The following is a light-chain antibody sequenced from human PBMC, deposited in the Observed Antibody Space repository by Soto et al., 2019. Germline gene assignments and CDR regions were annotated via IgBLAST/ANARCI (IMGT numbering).Light chain of an antibody. V-gene: IGKV3-20*01. CDR2: GVL. J-gene: IGKJ2*01. Sequence: ETVLTQSPGTVSLSPGERATLSCTTSQSVRSNYLAWYQQKPGQAPRLLIYGVLSRATGIPDRFSGSGSGTDFTLNISGLETEDSAVYYCEHYDGSPRTFGQGTKLEI. CDR3: EHYDGSPRT. CDR1: QSVRSNY.